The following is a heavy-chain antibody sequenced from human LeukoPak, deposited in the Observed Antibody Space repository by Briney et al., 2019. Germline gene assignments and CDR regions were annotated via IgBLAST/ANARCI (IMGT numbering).Heavy chain of an antibody. D-gene: IGHD6-13*01. CDR2: IYYSGST. J-gene: IGHJ4*02. CDR3: AREVAAAGFFDY. CDR1: GGSISSYY. Sequence: SETLSLTCTVSGGSISSYYWSWIRQPPGKGLKWIGYIYYSGSTNYNPSLKSRVTISVDTSKNQFSLKLSSVTAADTAVYYCAREVAAAGFFDYWGQGTLVTVSS. V-gene: IGHV4-59*01.